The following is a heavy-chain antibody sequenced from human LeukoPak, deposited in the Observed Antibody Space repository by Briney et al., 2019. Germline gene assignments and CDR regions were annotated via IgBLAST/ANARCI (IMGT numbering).Heavy chain of an antibody. Sequence: SDPTLVKPTQTLTLTCTFSGFSLKTSGVGVGWIRQPPRKAPEWLAFIYWNDDKRYNASLKSRLTVTKDTSKNQVFLTMTNMDPEDTATYYCAHSPYDYVWGTYRAGARYYFDYWGQGMLVAVAS. CDR3: AHSPYDYVWGTYRAGARYYFDY. CDR1: GFSLKTSGVG. CDR2: IYWNDDK. D-gene: IGHD3-16*02. J-gene: IGHJ4*02. V-gene: IGHV2-5*01.